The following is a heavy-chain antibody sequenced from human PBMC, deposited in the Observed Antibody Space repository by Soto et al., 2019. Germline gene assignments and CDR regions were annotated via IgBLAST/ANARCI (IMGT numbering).Heavy chain of an antibody. V-gene: IGHV1-2*02. CDR1: GYTFTSYY. D-gene: IGHD2-8*01. J-gene: IGHJ6*02. CDR3: ARDRGVRDV. Sequence: QVQLVQSGAEVKKPGASVKVSCKASGYTFTSYYMNWVRQAPGQGLEWMGWINPDSGVTYYPHKFQDRVTMTRDTSISTAYMELSRLTSDDTALYSCARDRGVRDVWGQGTTVSVSS. CDR2: INPDSGVT.